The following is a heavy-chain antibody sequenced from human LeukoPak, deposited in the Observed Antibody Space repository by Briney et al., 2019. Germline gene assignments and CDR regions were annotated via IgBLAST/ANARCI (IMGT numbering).Heavy chain of an antibody. CDR1: GGSFSGYY. D-gene: IGHD1-26*01. V-gene: IGHV4-34*01. Sequence: SETLSLTCAVYGGSFSGYYGSCIRQPPGKGLEWIGEIKHSGSTNYNPSLKSRVTISVDTSKNQFSLKLSSVTAADTAVYYCARGGRARLDYWGQGTLVTVSS. CDR2: IKHSGST. J-gene: IGHJ4*02. CDR3: ARGGRARLDY.